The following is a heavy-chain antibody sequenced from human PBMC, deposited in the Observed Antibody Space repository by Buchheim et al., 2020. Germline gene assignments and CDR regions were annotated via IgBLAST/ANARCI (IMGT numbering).Heavy chain of an antibody. CDR1: GFTFSSYG. J-gene: IGHJ6*02. CDR2: ISYDGSNK. D-gene: IGHD2-2*01. V-gene: IGHV3-30*18. CDR3: AKGSTTSYGMDV. Sequence: QVQLVESGGGVVQPGRSLRLSCAASGFTFSSYGMHWVRQAPGKGLEWVAVISYDGSNKYYADSVKGRFTISRDNSKNTLYQQMNSLRAEDTAVYYCAKGSTTSYGMDVWGQGTT.